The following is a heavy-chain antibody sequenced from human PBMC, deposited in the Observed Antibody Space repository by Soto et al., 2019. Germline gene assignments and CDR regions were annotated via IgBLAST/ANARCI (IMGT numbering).Heavy chain of an antibody. J-gene: IGHJ6*02. CDR1: GGSISSGGYY. CDR3: ARVSCISTSCYAYYYYGMDV. D-gene: IGHD2-2*01. Sequence: VQLQESGPGLVKPSQTLSLTCTVSGGSISSGGYYWSWISKHPGKGLEWIGYIYYSGSTFYNPSLKSRVTISVDTSKNQSSLKLSSLTAADTAVYYCARVSCISTSCYAYYYYGMDVWGQGTTVTVSS. V-gene: IGHV4-31*03. CDR2: IYYSGST.